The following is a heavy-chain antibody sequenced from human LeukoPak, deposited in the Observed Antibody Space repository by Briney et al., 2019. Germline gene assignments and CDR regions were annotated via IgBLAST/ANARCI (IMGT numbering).Heavy chain of an antibody. D-gene: IGHD6-19*01. CDR3: ARDLQYSSGWYDY. CDR2: IYTSGST. V-gene: IGHV4-4*07. J-gene: IGHJ4*02. CDR1: GGSISTYY. Sequence: SETLSLTCTVSGGSISTYYWSWIREPAGKGLEWIGRIYTSGSTNYNPSLKSRVTMSVDTSKSQFSLKLSSVTAADTAVYYCARDLQYSSGWYDYWGQGTLVTVSS.